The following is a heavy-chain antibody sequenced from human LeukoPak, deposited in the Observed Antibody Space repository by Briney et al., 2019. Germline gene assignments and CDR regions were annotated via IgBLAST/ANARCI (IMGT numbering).Heavy chain of an antibody. J-gene: IGHJ4*02. CDR3: AIMHGYYDGSGYWVQ. CDR2: ISYDGSNK. CDR1: GFTVSDYA. V-gene: IGHV3-30*07. Sequence: GGSLRLSCAASGFTVSDYAMHWVRQAPGKGLEWVAVISYDGSNKYYADFVKGRFTISRDNPRNTLYMQMNSLRDEDTALYYCAIMHGYYDGSGYWVQWGQGTLVTVSS. D-gene: IGHD3-22*01.